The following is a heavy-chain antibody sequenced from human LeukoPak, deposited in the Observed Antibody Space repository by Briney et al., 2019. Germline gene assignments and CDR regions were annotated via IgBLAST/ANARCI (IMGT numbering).Heavy chain of an antibody. CDR2: MKQDGSEK. CDR3: ACDLRSYYDSSGSFDY. V-gene: IGHV3-7*01. Sequence: GGSLRLSCAASGFTFSNYWMTWVRQAPGKGLEWVANMKQDGSEKYYMDSVKGRFTISRDNAKRSLYLQMNSLRAEDTAVYYFACDLRSYYDSSGSFDYGAHGTLATVTS. D-gene: IGHD3-22*01. CDR1: GFTFSNYW. J-gene: IGHJ4*01.